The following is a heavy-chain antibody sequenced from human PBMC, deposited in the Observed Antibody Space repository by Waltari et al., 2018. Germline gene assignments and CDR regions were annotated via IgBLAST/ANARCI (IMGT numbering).Heavy chain of an antibody. J-gene: IGHJ4*02. CDR3: ARDGDSYFYGSRADY. CDR1: GFTFSSYA. D-gene: IGHD3-10*01. Sequence: QVQLVESGGGVVKSGTYLRLSCAASGFTFSSYAMHWVRQAPGKGLEWVALISYDGSTKYYVASVKGRFTLSRDNSRSTLYLQMNDLRVEDTAVYYCARDGDSYFYGSRADYWGQGTLATVSS. CDR2: ISYDGSTK. V-gene: IGHV3-30*04.